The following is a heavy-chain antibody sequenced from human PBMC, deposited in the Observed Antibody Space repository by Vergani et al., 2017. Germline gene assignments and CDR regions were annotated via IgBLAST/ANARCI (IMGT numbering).Heavy chain of an antibody. CDR1: GYSFTSYW. CDR2: IDPSDSYT. CDR3: ARVTTVTTAGYYYYYMDV. D-gene: IGHD4-11*01. Sequence: EVQLVQSGAEVKKPGESLRISCKGSGYSFTSYWIRWVRQMPGKGLEWMGRIDPSDSYTNYSPSFQGHVTISADKSISTAYLQWSSLKASDTAMYYCARVTTVTTAGYYYYYMDVWGKGTTVTVSS. J-gene: IGHJ6*03. V-gene: IGHV5-10-1*03.